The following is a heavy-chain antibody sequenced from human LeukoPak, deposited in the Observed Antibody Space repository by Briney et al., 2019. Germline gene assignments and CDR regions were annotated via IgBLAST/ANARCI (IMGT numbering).Heavy chain of an antibody. J-gene: IGHJ5*02. CDR3: ARRPLGSSWYGQAKKHRANWFDP. V-gene: IGHV4-34*01. D-gene: IGHD6-13*01. Sequence: KPSETLSLTCAVYGGSFSVYDWSWIRHPPGKGLECVGQIKHSGRTNYNASIKSRVTISVDASKNQFSLKLSSVTAEDTAVYYCARRPLGSSWYGQAKKHRANWFDPWGQGRLVSVYS. CDR1: GGSFSVYD. CDR2: IKHSGRT.